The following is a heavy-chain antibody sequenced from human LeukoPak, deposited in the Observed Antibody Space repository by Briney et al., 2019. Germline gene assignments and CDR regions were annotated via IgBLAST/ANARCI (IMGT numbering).Heavy chain of an antibody. J-gene: IGHJ3*02. CDR1: GFTFSSYS. Sequence: GGSLRLSCAASGFTFSSYSMNWVRQAPGKGLEWVSSISSSSSYIYYADSVKGRFTISRDNAKNSLYLQMNSLRAEDTAVYYCARDSIEGATTYAFDIWGQGTMVTVSS. V-gene: IGHV3-21*01. CDR3: ARDSIEGATTYAFDI. CDR2: ISSSSSYI. D-gene: IGHD1-26*01.